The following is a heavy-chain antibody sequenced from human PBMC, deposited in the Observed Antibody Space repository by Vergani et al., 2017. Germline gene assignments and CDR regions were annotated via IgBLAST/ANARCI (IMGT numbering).Heavy chain of an antibody. Sequence: EVQLLESGGNLVQPGGSLRLSCAASGFTFTNFAMTWVRQAPGEGLEWVSGISGSGGLTYYADSVKGRFTISRDNSKNTMFLQINNLRAEDTAVYYCANDNVPGYYDSSGYCDYWGQGTLVTVSS. CDR2: ISGSGGLT. CDR3: ANDNVPGYYDSSGYCDY. D-gene: IGHD3-22*01. J-gene: IGHJ4*02. V-gene: IGHV3-23*01. CDR1: GFTFTNFA.